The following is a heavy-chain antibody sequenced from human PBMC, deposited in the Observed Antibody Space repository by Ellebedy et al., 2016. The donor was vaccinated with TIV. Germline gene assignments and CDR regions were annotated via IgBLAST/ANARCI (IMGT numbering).Heavy chain of an antibody. CDR1: GGSISSSY. V-gene: IGHV4-59*08. D-gene: IGHD4-17*01. CDR2: IYYSGST. J-gene: IGHJ5*02. Sequence: MPSETLSLTCTVSGGSISSSYWSWIRQPPGKGLEWIGYIYYSGSTNYNPSLKSRVTISVDTCKNQFSLKLSSVTAADTAVYYCARLPVTTAPFDPWGQGTLVTVSS. CDR3: ARLPVTTAPFDP.